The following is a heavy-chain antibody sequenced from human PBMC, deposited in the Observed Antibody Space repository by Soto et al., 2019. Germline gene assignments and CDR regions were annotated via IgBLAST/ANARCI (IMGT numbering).Heavy chain of an antibody. Sequence: QVQLVQSGAEVKKPGASVKVSCRASGYTFTNFFIHWVRQAPGQGLEWMGWINPNHGSTKFAETFQGRVTMTRDTSASTAYMELSNLNSDDTAVYYCARDHSSGWPAFEFWGRGTVVTVSS. CDR2: INPNHGST. V-gene: IGHV1-2*02. D-gene: IGHD6-19*01. CDR3: ARDHSSGWPAFEF. J-gene: IGHJ4*02. CDR1: GYTFTNFF.